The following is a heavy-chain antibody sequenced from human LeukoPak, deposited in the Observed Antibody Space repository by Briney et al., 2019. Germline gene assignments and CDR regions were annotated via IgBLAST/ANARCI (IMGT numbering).Heavy chain of an antibody. V-gene: IGHV3-21*04. J-gene: IGHJ6*03. Sequence: GGSLRLSCAASGFTFSSYSMNWVRQAPGKGLEWVSSISSSSSYIYYADSVKGRFTISRDNAKNSLYLQMNSLRAEDTAVYYCAKGGYDFWSGYYPLGFYMDVWGKGTTVTVSS. CDR2: ISSSSSYI. D-gene: IGHD3-3*01. CDR1: GFTFSSYS. CDR3: AKGGYDFWSGYYPLGFYMDV.